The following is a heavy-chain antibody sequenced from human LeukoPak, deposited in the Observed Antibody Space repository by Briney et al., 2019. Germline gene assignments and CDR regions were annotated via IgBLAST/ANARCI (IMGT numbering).Heavy chain of an antibody. J-gene: IGHJ4*02. D-gene: IGHD7-27*01. CDR1: GFSFSTSG. CDR3: VRDGAHWDLDY. V-gene: IGHV3-30*02. Sequence: PGGSLRLSCAASGFSFSTSGMHWIRQAPGKGLEWVAFIQFDGNNEYYGDSVKGRFTISRDNSKSTVHLQMNSLRAEDTAMYYCVRDGAHWDLDYWGQGTLVTVSS. CDR2: IQFDGNNE.